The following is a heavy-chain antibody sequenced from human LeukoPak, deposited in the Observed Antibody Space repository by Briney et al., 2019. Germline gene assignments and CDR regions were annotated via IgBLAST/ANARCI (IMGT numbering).Heavy chain of an antibody. J-gene: IGHJ5*02. V-gene: IGHV4-59*11. Sequence: PSETLSLTCTVSGGSISSHYWSWIRQPPGKGLEWIGYIYYSGTTNYNPSLKSRVTISVDTSKNQFSLKLSSVTAADTAVYYCARASSSGSYSGFDPWGQGTLVTVSS. CDR2: IYYSGTT. CDR1: GGSISSHY. CDR3: ARASSSGSYSGFDP. D-gene: IGHD3-10*01.